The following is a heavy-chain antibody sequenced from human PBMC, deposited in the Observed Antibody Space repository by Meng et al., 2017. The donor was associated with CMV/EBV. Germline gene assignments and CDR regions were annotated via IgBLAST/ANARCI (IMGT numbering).Heavy chain of an antibody. CDR2: IYPGDYDT. V-gene: IGHV5-51*01. J-gene: IGHJ2*01. Sequence: KVSCKGSGYSFTSYWIGWVRQMPGKGLEWMGIIYPGDYDTRYSPSFQGQVTISADKSISTAYLQWSSLKASDTAMYYCARHPEWELRYFDLWGRGTLVTVSS. CDR3: ARHPEWELRYFDL. CDR1: GYSFTSYW. D-gene: IGHD1-26*01.